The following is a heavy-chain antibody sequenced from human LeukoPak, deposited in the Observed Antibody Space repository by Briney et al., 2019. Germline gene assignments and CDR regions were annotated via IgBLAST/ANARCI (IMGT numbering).Heavy chain of an antibody. Sequence: SETLSLTCTVSGGSISSGDYYWSWIRQPPGKGLEWIGYIYYSGSTYYNPSLKSRVTISVDTSKNQFSLKLSSVTAADTAVYYCARASHRGYDFWSGYWTNWFDPWAREPWSPSPQ. J-gene: IGHJ5*02. CDR1: GGSISSGDYY. CDR3: ARASHRGYDFWSGYWTNWFDP. CDR2: IYYSGST. V-gene: IGHV4-30-4*08. D-gene: IGHD3-3*01.